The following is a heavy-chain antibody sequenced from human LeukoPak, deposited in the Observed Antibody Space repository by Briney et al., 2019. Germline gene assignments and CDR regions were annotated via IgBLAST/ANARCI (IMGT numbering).Heavy chain of an antibody. Sequence: ASVKVSCKASGYSFTGYYIHWVRQAPGQGLEWMGWINPSSGATNYAQKFLDRVTMTSDTYISTAYMEVRRLTSDDTAVYLCARDQNYFDTTTYYGPDYWGQGTLVTVSS. CDR2: INPSSGAT. CDR1: GYSFTGYY. J-gene: IGHJ4*02. CDR3: ARDQNYFDTTTYYGPDY. D-gene: IGHD3-22*01. V-gene: IGHV1-2*02.